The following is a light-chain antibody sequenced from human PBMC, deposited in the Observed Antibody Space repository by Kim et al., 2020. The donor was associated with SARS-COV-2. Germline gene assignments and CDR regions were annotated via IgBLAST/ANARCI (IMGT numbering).Light chain of an antibody. V-gene: IGKV3-20*01. Sequence: VSPGERATLSCRASQSVSSNLALYHQKPGQAPKLLIYGASSRASGIPDRFSGSGSGTDFTLTISRLEPEDFAVYYCQQYNSSPWTFGQGTKVDIK. CDR2: GAS. J-gene: IGKJ1*01. CDR3: QQYNSSPWT. CDR1: QSVSSN.